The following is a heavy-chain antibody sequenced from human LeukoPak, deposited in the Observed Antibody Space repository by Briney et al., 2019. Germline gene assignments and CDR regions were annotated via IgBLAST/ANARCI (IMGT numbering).Heavy chain of an antibody. V-gene: IGHV1-2*02. Sequence: GASVKVSCKASGYTFTGYYIHWVRQAPGHGLEWMGWINPNSGGPNYAQKFQGRVSMTRDTSISTAYMELSRLRSDDTAVYYCARGTYCGGDCIGNWGQGTLVIVSS. J-gene: IGHJ4*02. CDR1: GYTFTGYY. D-gene: IGHD2-21*02. CDR3: ARGTYCGGDCIGN. CDR2: INPNSGGP.